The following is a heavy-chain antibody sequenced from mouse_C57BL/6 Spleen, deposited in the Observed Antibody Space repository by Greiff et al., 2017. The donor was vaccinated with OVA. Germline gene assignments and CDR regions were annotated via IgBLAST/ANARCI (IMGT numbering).Heavy chain of an antibody. D-gene: IGHD2-4*01. CDR3: VRLVYDYDLYWYFDV. CDR2: IRSKSNNYAT. J-gene: IGHJ1*03. V-gene: IGHV10-1*01. CDR1: GFSFNTYA. Sequence: EVKLMESGGGLVQPKGSLKLSCAASGFSFNTYAMNWVRQAPGKGLEWVARIRSKSNNYATYYADSVKDRFTISRDDSESMLYLQMNNLKTEYTAMYYCVRLVYDYDLYWYFDVWGTGTTVTVSS.